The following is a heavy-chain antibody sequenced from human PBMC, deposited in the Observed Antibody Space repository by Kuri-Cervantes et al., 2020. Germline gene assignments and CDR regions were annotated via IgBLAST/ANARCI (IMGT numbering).Heavy chain of an antibody. D-gene: IGHD4-17*01. CDR3: ARDYFGDYYFDY. CDR2: INSDGSST. J-gene: IGHJ4*02. CDR1: GFTFSSYW. Sequence: LSLTCAASGFTFSSYWMHWVRQAPGKGLVWVSRINSDGSSTSYADSVKGRFTISRDNTKNTLYLQMNSLRAEDTAVYYCARDYFGDYYFDYWGQGTLVTVSS. V-gene: IGHV3-74*01.